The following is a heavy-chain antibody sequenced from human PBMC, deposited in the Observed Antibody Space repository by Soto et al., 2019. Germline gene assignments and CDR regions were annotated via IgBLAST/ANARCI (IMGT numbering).Heavy chain of an antibody. CDR2: ISAYNGNT. Sequence: ASVKGSCKGSGYTLTSDGVSWVRQAPGQGLEWTGWISAYNGNTNYAQKLQGRDTMTTDTSTSTAYMELRSLRSDDTAVYYCARVGSGYDHFDYWGQGTLVTVSS. CDR1: GYTLTSDG. CDR3: ARVGSGYDHFDY. V-gene: IGHV1-18*01. D-gene: IGHD5-12*01. J-gene: IGHJ4*02.